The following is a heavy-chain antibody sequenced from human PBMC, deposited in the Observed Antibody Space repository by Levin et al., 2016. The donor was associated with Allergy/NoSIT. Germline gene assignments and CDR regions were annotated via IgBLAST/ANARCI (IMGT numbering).Heavy chain of an antibody. J-gene: IGHJ4*02. CDR1: GFTFSSYA. D-gene: IGHD3-3*01. V-gene: IGHV3-23*01. CDR3: AKEYYDFWSGYFRGSPFDY. CDR2: ISGSGGST. Sequence: GGSLRLSCAASGFTFSSYAMSWVRQAPRKGLEWVSAISGSGGSTYYADSVKGRFTISRDNSKNTLYLQMNSLRAEDTAVYYCAKEYYDFWSGYFRGSPFDYWGQGTLVTVSS.